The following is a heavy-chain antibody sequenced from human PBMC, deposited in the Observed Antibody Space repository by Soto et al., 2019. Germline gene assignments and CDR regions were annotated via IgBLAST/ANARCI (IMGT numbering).Heavy chain of an antibody. CDR1: GGTFSSYA. D-gene: IGHD3-22*01. CDR2: IIPIFGTA. CDR3: ASPNYYDSSGPNPYYYYGMDV. J-gene: IGHJ6*02. Sequence: EASVKVSCKASGGTFSSYAISWVRQAPGQGLEWTGGIIPIFGTANYAQKFQGRVTITADESTSTAYMELSSLRSEDTAVYYCASPNYYDSSGPNPYYYYGMDVWGQGTTVTVSS. V-gene: IGHV1-69*13.